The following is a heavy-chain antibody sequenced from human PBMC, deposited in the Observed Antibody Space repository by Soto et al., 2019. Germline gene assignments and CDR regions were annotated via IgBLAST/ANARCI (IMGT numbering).Heavy chain of an antibody. CDR2: ISYDGSNK. Sequence: PGGSLRLSCAASGFTFSSYAMHWVRQAPGKGLEWVAVISYDGSNKYYADSVKGRFTISRDNSKNTLYLQMNSLRAEDTAVYYCASTRLPYSSSGLLGPRWGQGTLVTVSS. J-gene: IGHJ4*02. CDR3: ASTRLPYSSSGLLGPR. CDR1: GFTFSSYA. D-gene: IGHD6-13*01. V-gene: IGHV3-30-3*01.